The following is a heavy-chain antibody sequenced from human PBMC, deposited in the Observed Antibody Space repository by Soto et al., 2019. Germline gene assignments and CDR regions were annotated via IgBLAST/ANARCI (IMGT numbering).Heavy chain of an antibody. J-gene: IGHJ4*02. CDR2: ISSSSSYT. CDR3: AKGRHAHDY. D-gene: IGHD2-8*01. Sequence: GVSLRLSCAASVFPFSDYYMSWIRQAPGKGLEWVSYISSSSSYTNYADSVNGRFTISRDNAKNSLYLQMNSLRAEDTAVYYCAKGRHAHDYWGQGTLVTVSS. CDR1: VFPFSDYY. V-gene: IGHV3-11*05.